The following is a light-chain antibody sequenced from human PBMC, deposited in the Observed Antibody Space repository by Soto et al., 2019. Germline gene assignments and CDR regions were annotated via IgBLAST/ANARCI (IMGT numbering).Light chain of an antibody. CDR3: SSYAGNNNFCV. J-gene: IGLJ1*01. CDR1: SSDVGGYDY. V-gene: IGLV2-8*01. CDR2: EVT. Sequence: HSALTQPPSASGSPGQSVTISCIGTSSDVGGYDYVSWYQQHPGKAPKLIISEVTKRPSGVPDRFSGSKSGNTASLTVAGLQAEDEADYYCSSYAGNNNFCVFGTGTKLTVL.